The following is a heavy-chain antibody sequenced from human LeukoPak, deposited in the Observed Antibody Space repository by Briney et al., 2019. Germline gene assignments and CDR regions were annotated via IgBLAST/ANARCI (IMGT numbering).Heavy chain of an antibody. D-gene: IGHD5-18*01. CDR1: GGSFSGYY. J-gene: IGHJ5*02. Sequence: PSETLSLTCAVYGGSFSGYYWSWIRQPPGKGLEWIGSIYYSGSTYYNPSLKSRVTISVDTSKNQFSLKLSSVTAADTAVYYCARDYGGYSYGYDWFDPWGQGTLVTVSS. V-gene: IGHV4-34*01. CDR2: IYYSGST. CDR3: ARDYGGYSYGYDWFDP.